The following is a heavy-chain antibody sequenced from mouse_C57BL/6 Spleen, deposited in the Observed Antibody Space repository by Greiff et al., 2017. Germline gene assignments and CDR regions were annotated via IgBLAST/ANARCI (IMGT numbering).Heavy chain of an antibody. CDR2: ISSGGSYT. D-gene: IGHD3-3*01. V-gene: IGHV5-6*01. CDR3: ARHRANDY. CDR1: GFTFSSYG. J-gene: IGHJ2*01. Sequence: EVQVVESGGDLVKPGGSLKLSCAASGFTFSSYGMSWVRPTPDKRLEWVATISSGGSYTYYPDSVKGIFTISRDNHKNPLYLTMSSLKSETTARYYCARHRANDYWGQGTTLTVSS.